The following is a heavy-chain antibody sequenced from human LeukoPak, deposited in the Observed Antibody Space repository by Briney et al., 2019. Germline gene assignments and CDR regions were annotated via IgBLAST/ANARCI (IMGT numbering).Heavy chain of an antibody. CDR2: ISNSGYNT. V-gene: IGHV3-23*01. CDR3: ARHDGSSFIYYVDH. J-gene: IGHJ4*01. Sequence: AGGSLRLSCAASGFSVSSRAMSWVRQAPGKGLEWVSTISNSGYNTWYADSVKGRFTISRDNSQNTLYLQMSSLRAEDTALYFCARHDGSSFIYYVDHWGHGALVTVSS. CDR1: GFSVSSRA. D-gene: IGHD1-26*01.